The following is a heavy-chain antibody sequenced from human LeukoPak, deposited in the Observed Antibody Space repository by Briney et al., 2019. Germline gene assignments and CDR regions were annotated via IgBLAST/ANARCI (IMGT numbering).Heavy chain of an antibody. Sequence: GGSLRLSCAASGFTFSSYAMSWVRQTPGKGLEWVSAIRGSGGSIYYADSVKGRFTISRDNAKNSLYLQMNSLRAEDTAVYYCAELGITMIGGVWGKGTTVTISS. CDR2: IRGSGGSI. V-gene: IGHV3-23*01. CDR1: GFTFSSYA. CDR3: AELGITMIGGV. J-gene: IGHJ6*04. D-gene: IGHD3-10*02.